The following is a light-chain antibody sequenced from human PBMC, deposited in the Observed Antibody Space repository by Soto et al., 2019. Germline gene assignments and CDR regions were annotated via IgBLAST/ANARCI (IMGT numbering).Light chain of an antibody. V-gene: IGKV3-15*01. CDR2: GAS. CDR1: QSVSSN. Sequence: EIVMTQSPATLSVSPGERATLSCRASQSVSSNLAWYQQKPGQAPRLLIYGASTRATGIPARFSGSGSGTDFTLTISTRQSEDFAVYYCQQYTNWPPRTFGQGTKVEIK. J-gene: IGKJ1*01. CDR3: QQYTNWPPRT.